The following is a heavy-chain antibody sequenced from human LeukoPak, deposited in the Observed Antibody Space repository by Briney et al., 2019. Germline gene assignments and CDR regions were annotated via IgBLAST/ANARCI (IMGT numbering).Heavy chain of an antibody. CDR1: GYTFTSYD. D-gene: IGHD4/OR15-4a*01. V-gene: IGHV1-8*01. CDR3: GVLPDYYYGMDV. CDR2: MNPNSGNT. Sequence: ASVKVSCKASGYTFTSYDINWVRQATGQGLEWMGWMNPNSGNTGYAQKFQGRVTMTRNTSISTAYMELSSLRSEDTAVYYCGVLPDYYYGMDVWGQGTTVTVSS. J-gene: IGHJ6*02.